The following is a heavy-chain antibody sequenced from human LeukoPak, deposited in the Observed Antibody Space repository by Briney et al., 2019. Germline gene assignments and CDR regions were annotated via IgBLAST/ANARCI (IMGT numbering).Heavy chain of an antibody. CDR2: IKQDGSEK. D-gene: IGHD2-2*01. CDR3: AREVPAHNWFDP. CDR1: GFTFSSYS. V-gene: IGHV3-7*01. J-gene: IGHJ5*02. Sequence: GGSLRLSCAASGFTFSSYSMNWVRQAPGKGLEWVANIKQDGSEKYYVDSVKGRFTISRDNAKNSLYLQMNSLRAEDTAVYYCAREVPAHNWFDPWGQGTLVTVSS.